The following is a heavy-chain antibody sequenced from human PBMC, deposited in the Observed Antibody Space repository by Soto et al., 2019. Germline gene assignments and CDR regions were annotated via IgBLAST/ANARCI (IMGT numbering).Heavy chain of an antibody. CDR1: GGSISSGDYY. CDR2: IYYSGST. V-gene: IGHV4-30-4*01. D-gene: IGHD3-9*01. J-gene: IGHJ5*02. Sequence: SETLSLTCTVSGGSISSGDYYWSWIRQPPGKGLEWIGYIYYSGSTYYNPSLKSRVTISVDTSKNQFSLKLSSVTAADTAVYYCARGGRLYVILSVYYNPWCFDPWGQGTLVTVSS. CDR3: ARGGRLYVILSVYYNPWCFDP.